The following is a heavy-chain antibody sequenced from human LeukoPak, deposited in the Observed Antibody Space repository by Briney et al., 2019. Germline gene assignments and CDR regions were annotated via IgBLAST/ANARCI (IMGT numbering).Heavy chain of an antibody. Sequence: QPGGSLRLSCAASGFTFSSYGMHWVRQAPGKGLERVAFIRYDGSNKYYADSVKGRFTISRDNSKNTLYLQMNSLRAEDTAVYYCAKDAYSTFWSGYPEPYYYYYYMDVWGKGTTVTVSS. CDR3: AKDAYSTFWSGYPEPYYYYYYMDV. V-gene: IGHV3-30*02. CDR2: IRYDGSNK. D-gene: IGHD3-3*01. CDR1: GFTFSSYG. J-gene: IGHJ6*03.